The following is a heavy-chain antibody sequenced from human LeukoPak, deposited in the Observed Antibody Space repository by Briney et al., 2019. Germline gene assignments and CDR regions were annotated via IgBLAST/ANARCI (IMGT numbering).Heavy chain of an antibody. CDR2: IKEDGHEQ. J-gene: IGHJ4*02. CDR1: GFTFSTYW. Sequence: GGSLRLSCEASGFTFSTYWMTWVRQAPGKGLEWVANIKEDGHEQYYVDSVKGRFTISRDNAKNSLFLQMNSLRAEDTAVYYCASEARNRWELLDYWGQGTLVTVSS. V-gene: IGHV3-7*03. CDR3: ASEARNRWELLDY. D-gene: IGHD1-26*01.